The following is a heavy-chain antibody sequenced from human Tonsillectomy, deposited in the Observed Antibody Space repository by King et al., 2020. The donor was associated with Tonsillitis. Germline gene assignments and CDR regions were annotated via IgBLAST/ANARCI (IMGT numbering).Heavy chain of an antibody. CDR2: INHSGST. CDR3: ARRQIWSTNWFDP. Sequence: VQLQQWGAGLLRPSETLSLTCAVSGGSFSGYYWSWIRQAPGKGLEWIGEINHSGSTNYNPSLKSRVTISVDTSDNQFALQLSSVTAADTAVYYCARRQIWSTNWFDPWGQGTLVTVSS. J-gene: IGHJ5*02. V-gene: IGHV4-34*01. D-gene: IGHD5-18*01. CDR1: GGSFSGYY.